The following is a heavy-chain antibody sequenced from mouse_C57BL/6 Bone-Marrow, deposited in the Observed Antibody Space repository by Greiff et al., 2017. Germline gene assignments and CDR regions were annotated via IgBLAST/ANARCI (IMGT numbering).Heavy chain of an antibody. V-gene: IGHV14-4*01. Sequence: EVQLQQSGAELVRPGASVKLSCTASGFNIKDDYMHWVKQRPEQGLEWIGWIDPENGDTEYASKFQGKATITADTSSNTAYLQLSSLTSEDTAVYYCTRYYYGSRGWYFDVWGTGTTVTVSS. J-gene: IGHJ1*03. CDR3: TRYYYGSRGWYFDV. CDR1: GFNIKDDY. CDR2: IDPENGDT. D-gene: IGHD1-1*01.